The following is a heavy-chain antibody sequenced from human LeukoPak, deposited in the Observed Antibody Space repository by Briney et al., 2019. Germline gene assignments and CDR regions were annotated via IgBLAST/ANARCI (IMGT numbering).Heavy chain of an antibody. V-gene: IGHV3-74*01. CDR2: INSDGSST. CDR1: GFTFSSYW. CDR3: AKVTAVASTGALDY. D-gene: IGHD6-19*01. J-gene: IGHJ4*02. Sequence: HPGGSLRLSCAASGFTFSSYWMHWVRQAPGKGLVWVSRINSDGSSTTYADSVKDRFTISRDNAKNTLYLQMNSLRADDTAVYYCAKVTAVASTGALDYWGQGTLVTVSS.